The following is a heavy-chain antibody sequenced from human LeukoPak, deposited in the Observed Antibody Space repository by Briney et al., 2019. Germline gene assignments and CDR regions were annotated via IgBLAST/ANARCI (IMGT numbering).Heavy chain of an antibody. CDR3: AKDRIAARSFRYYYYGMDV. Sequence: GGSLRLSCAASGFTFSSNYMSWVRQAPGKGLEWVSAISGSGGSTYYADSVKGRFTISRDNSKNTLYLQMNSLGAEDTAVYYCAKDRIAARSFRYYYYGMDVWGQGTTVTVSS. J-gene: IGHJ6*02. D-gene: IGHD6-6*01. V-gene: IGHV3-23*01. CDR2: ISGSGGST. CDR1: GFTFSSNY.